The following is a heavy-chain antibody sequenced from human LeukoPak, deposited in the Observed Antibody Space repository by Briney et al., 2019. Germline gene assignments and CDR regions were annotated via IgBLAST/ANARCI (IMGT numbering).Heavy chain of an antibody. CDR2: ISGSGGRT. CDR1: EIALSNYA. V-gene: IGHV3-23*01. CDR3: AQLGDVDY. Sequence: GGPLRLSCAASEIALSNYAMTWFRKSPGRGLEWVSAISGSGGRTYYAHSVKGRFTISRDNSKNTVYLQMNSLRAEDTAVYYCAQLGDVDYWGQGTLVTVSS. J-gene: IGHJ4*02.